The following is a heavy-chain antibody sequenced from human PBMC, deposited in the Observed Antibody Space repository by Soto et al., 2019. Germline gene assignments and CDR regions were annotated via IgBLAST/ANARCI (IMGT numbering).Heavy chain of an antibody. D-gene: IGHD1-26*01. CDR1: GGSFSGYY. CDR3: ARGATRTGLGY. CDR2: INHRGST. J-gene: IGHJ4*02. Sequence: QVQLQQWGAGLLKPSETLSLTCAVYGGSFSGYYWSWIRQPPGKGLEWIGEINHRGSTNNNPSLKSRVTISVDTSKNQFSLKVSSVTAADTAVYYCARGATRTGLGYWGQGTLVTVSS. V-gene: IGHV4-34*01.